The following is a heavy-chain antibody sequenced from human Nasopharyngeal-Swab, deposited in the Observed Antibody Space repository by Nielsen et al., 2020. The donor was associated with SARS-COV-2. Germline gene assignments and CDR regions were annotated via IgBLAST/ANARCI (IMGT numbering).Heavy chain of an antibody. V-gene: IGHV1-24*01. Sequence: ASVKVSCKVSGYSFTEISMHWVRQAPGKGLEWMGGFDPEHNEKNYAQKFQGRVTMTEDTSTDTAYMELSSLTSEDTAVYYCAGETSDFWSGYEYWGQGTLVSVSS. CDR3: AGETSDFWSGYEY. CDR1: GYSFTEIS. CDR2: FDPEHNEK. D-gene: IGHD3-3*01. J-gene: IGHJ4*02.